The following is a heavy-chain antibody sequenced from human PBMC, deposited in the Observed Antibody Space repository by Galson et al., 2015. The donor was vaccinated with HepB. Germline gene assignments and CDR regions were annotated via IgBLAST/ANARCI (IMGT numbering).Heavy chain of an antibody. D-gene: IGHD2-2*01. CDR3: ARGGRSTSYYWEF. Sequence: SLRHSCAASRFAFSDYCMTWVRYSPGKGLEWVATIKRDGSEKFYVDSVEGRFTISRDNARYSMYLQMDNVRGEDTAVYFCARGGRSTSYYWEFWGQGTLVTVSS. CDR2: IKRDGSEK. J-gene: IGHJ1*01. V-gene: IGHV3-7*01. CDR1: RFAFSDYC.